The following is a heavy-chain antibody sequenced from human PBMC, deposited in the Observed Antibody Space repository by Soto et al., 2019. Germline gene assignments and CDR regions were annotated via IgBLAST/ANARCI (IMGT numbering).Heavy chain of an antibody. CDR2: INPDAGAT. D-gene: IGHD2-2*01. CDR1: AYSFTTYH. Sequence: WASVKVSCKASAYSFTTYHIHWVRQAPGQGLEWMGLINPDAGATNYAQRFQGRPRLTRDTSTSTVYMELRSLRFDDTAVYYCARGDIVLVPASEGNWFDPWGQGTLVTVSS. CDR3: ARGDIVLVPASEGNWFDP. J-gene: IGHJ5*02. V-gene: IGHV1-46*01.